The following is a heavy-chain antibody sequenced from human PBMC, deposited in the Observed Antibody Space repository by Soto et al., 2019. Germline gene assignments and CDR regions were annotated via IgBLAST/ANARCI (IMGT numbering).Heavy chain of an antibody. J-gene: IGHJ5*02. CDR3: AKDLMVRSSGWYDWFDP. CDR1: GYTFTSYV. Sequence: ASVKVSCKAYGYTFTSYVMHWVRQAPGQRLEWMGWINAGNDNTEYSQKFKGRFTISRDNSKNTLYLQMNSLRAEDTAVYYCAKDLMVRSSGWYDWFDPWGQGTLVTVSS. CDR2: INAGNDNT. V-gene: IGHV1-3*01. D-gene: IGHD6-19*01.